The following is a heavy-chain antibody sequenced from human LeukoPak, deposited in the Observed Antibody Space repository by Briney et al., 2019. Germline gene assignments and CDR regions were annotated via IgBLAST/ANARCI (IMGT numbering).Heavy chain of an antibody. CDR3: ARGTSRQWLVSRRGWFDP. D-gene: IGHD6-19*01. J-gene: IGHJ5*02. CDR1: GGSFIGSY. V-gene: IGHV4-34*01. Sequence: SETLSLTCAVYGGSFIGSYWSWIRASPEKGLEWRGEINHSGRTNYKPSLKRRFTISGDTSKNQFSLSLSSVTAADTAVHYCARGTSRQWLVSRRGWFDPWGQGTLVTVSS. CDR2: INHSGRT.